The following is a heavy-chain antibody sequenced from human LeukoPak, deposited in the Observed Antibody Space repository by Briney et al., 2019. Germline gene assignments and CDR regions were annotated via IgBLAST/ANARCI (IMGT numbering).Heavy chain of an antibody. D-gene: IGHD3-3*01. J-gene: IGHJ4*02. Sequence: GRSLRLSCAASGFTFSSYAMHWVRQAPGKGLEWVAVISYDGSNKYYADSVKGRFTISRDNSKITLYLQMNSLRAEDTAVYYCARTDYDFWSGIFDYWGQGTLVIVSS. V-gene: IGHV3-30*04. CDR3: ARTDYDFWSGIFDY. CDR1: GFTFSSYA. CDR2: ISYDGSNK.